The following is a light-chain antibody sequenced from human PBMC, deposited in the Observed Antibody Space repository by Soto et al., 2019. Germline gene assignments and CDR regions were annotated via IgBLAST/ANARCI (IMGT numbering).Light chain of an antibody. CDR3: SSYTNINTRACV. V-gene: IGLV1-40*01. CDR1: SSNIGANSD. J-gene: IGLJ1*01. Sequence: QSALTQPPSVSGAPGQRVTISCTGSSSNIGANSDVHWYQQLAGAAPKLLIYGNSNRPSGVSDRFSGSKSDTSASLAITGLQAEDEADYYCSSYTNINTRACVFGTGTKVTVL. CDR2: GNS.